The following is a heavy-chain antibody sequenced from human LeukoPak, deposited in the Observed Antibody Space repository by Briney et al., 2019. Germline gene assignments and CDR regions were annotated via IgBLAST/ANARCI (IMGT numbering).Heavy chain of an antibody. V-gene: IGHV4-39*07. CDR1: GGSINSSSYY. J-gene: IGHJ4*02. D-gene: IGHD5-24*01. CDR2: IYYGGNT. Sequence: LETLSLTCTVSGGSINSSSYYWNWIRQPPGKGLEWIGNIYYGGNTYDNPSLKSRVTISVDTSKNQFSLKLSSVTAADTAVYYCARDGEMATIENYFDYWGQGTLVTVSS. CDR3: ARDGEMATIENYFDY.